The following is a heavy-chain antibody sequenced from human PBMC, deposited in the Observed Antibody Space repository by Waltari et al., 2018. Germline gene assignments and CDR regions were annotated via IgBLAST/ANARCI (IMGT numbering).Heavy chain of an antibody. CDR1: GYTFTSYA. J-gene: IGHJ6*02. D-gene: IGHD6-6*01. CDR3: ARVDGYYSSSLMYYGMDV. Sequence: QVQLVQSGAEVKKPGASVKVSCKASGYTFTSYAMHWVRQAPGQRLEWMGWINAGNGNTKYSQKFQGRVTITRDTSASTAYMELSSLRSEDTAVYYCARVDGYYSSSLMYYGMDVWGQGTTVTVSS. CDR2: INAGNGNT. V-gene: IGHV1-3*01.